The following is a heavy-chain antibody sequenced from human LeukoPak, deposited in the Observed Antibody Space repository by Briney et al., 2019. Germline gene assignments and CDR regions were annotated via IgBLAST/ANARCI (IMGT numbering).Heavy chain of an antibody. Sequence: SETLSLTCAVYGGSFSGYYWSWIRQPPGKGLEWIGEINHSGSTNYNPSLKSRVTISVDTSKNQFSLKLSSVTAADTAVYYCERVGCSGGSCYYDAFDIWGQGTMVTVSS. V-gene: IGHV4-34*01. CDR3: ERVGCSGGSCYYDAFDI. CDR1: GGSFSGYY. D-gene: IGHD2-15*01. J-gene: IGHJ3*02. CDR2: INHSGST.